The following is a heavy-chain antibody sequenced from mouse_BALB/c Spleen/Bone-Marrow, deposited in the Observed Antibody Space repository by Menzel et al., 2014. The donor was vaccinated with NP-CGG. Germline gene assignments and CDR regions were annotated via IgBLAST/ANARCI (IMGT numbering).Heavy chain of an antibody. CDR1: GFNIKDTY. J-gene: IGHJ3*01. Sequence: VQLQQSGAELVKPGASVKLSCTASGFNIKDTYMHWVKQRPEQGLEWIGRIDQANGNTKYDPKFLGKATLTTDTSSNTHYLQRKSRTSEDIAVYYGARYDYRYSWFAYWGQGTLVTVSA. V-gene: IGHV14-3*02. D-gene: IGHD2-14*01. CDR2: IDQANGNT. CDR3: ARYDYRYSWFAY.